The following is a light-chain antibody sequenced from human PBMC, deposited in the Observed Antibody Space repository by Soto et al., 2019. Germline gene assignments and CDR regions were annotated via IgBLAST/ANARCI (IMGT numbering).Light chain of an antibody. CDR1: QGISSY. CDR3: QQLNAFPIT. J-gene: IGKJ5*01. V-gene: IGKV1-9*01. CDR2: ASS. Sequence: GDRVTITCRASQGISSYLAWYQQTPGKAPKLLIYASSTLQSGVPSRFSGSGSGTEFTLTISNLQSEDFATYFCQQLNAFPITFGQGTRL.